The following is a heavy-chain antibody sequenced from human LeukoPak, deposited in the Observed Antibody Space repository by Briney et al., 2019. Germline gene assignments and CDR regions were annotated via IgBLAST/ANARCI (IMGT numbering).Heavy chain of an antibody. CDR3: ARDRRIQLWLRGNGMDV. CDR2: IRSSSSYI. D-gene: IGHD5-18*01. CDR1: GFTFSSYS. Sequence: GGSLRLSCAASGFTFSSYSMNWVRQAPGKGLEWVSSIRSSSSYIYYADSVKGRFTISRDNAKNSLYLQMNSLRAEDTAVYYCARDRRIQLWLRGNGMDVWGQGTTVTVS. V-gene: IGHV3-21*01. J-gene: IGHJ6*02.